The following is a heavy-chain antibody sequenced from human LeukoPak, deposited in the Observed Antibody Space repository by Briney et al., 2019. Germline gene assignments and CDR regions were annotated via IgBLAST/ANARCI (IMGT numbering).Heavy chain of an antibody. CDR3: ARSQNYDPDVGYCYYYMDV. CDR2: INPNSGGT. D-gene: IGHD1-7*01. J-gene: IGHJ6*03. V-gene: IGHV1-2*02. CDR1: GYTFTSYG. Sequence: GASVTVSCKASGYTFTSYGISWVRQAPGQGGEWMGWINPNSGGTNYAQTFQGRVTMTRDTSISTAYMELSRLRSDDTAVYYCARSQNYDPDVGYCYYYMDVWGKGTTVTVSS.